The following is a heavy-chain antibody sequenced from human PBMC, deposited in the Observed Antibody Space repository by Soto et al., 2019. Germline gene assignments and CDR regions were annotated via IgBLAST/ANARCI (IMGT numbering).Heavy chain of an antibody. CDR2: IIPIFGTA. Sequence: SVKVSCKASGGTFSSYAISWVRQAPGQGLEWMGGIIPIFGTANYAQKFQGRVTITADESTSTAYMELSSLRSEDTAVYYCAAGVVAGTTDYYYYGMDVWGQGTTVTVSS. D-gene: IGHD1-7*01. J-gene: IGHJ6*02. V-gene: IGHV1-69*13. CDR1: GGTFSSYA. CDR3: AAGVVAGTTDYYYYGMDV.